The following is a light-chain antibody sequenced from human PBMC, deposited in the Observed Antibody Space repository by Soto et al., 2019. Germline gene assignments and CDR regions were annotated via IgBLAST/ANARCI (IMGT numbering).Light chain of an antibody. CDR2: TAS. CDR1: QGINNY. Sequence: DVQMTQSPSSLSASVGDTFTITCLASQGINNYLAWYQQKPGKPPVLLIYTASTLKPGVPSRFSGSGAGTEFTLTISSLQPEDFATYYCQKYDSAPRTFGQGTKVDI. CDR3: QKYDSAPRT. J-gene: IGKJ1*01. V-gene: IGKV1-27*01.